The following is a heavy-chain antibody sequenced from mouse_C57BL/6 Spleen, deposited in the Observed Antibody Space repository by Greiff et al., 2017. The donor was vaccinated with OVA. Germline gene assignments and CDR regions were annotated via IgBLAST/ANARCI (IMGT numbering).Heavy chain of an antibody. CDR1: GYAFSSYW. V-gene: IGHV1-80*01. J-gene: IGHJ3*01. Sequence: QVQLQQSGAELVKPGASVKISCKASGYAFSSYWMNWVKQRPGKGLEWIGQIYPGDGDTNYNGKFKGKATLTADNSSSTAYMQLSSLTSEDSAVYVCAREGDYYGSSPWFAYWGQGTLVTVSA. CDR3: AREGDYYGSSPWFAY. CDR2: IYPGDGDT. D-gene: IGHD1-1*01.